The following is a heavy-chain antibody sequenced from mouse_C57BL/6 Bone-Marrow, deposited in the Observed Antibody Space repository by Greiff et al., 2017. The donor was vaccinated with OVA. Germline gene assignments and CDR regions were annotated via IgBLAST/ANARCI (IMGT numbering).Heavy chain of an antibody. Sequence: QVQLKQPGAELVKPGASVKMSCKASGYTFTSYWITWVKQRPGQGLEWIGDIYPGSGSTNYNEKFKSKATLTVDTSSSTAYMQLSSLTSEDSAVYYCARIWSNYPYYYAMDYWGQGTSVTVSS. J-gene: IGHJ4*01. CDR2: IYPGSGST. D-gene: IGHD2-5*01. CDR1: GYTFTSYW. V-gene: IGHV1-55*01. CDR3: ARIWSNYPYYYAMDY.